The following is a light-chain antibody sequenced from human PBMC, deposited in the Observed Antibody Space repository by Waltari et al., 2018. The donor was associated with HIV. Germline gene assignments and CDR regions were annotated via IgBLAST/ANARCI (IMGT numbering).Light chain of an antibody. CDR3: SSYTSSSIV. CDR1: SSDVGGYNY. Sequence: QSALTQPASVSGPPGQSITISCTGTSSDVGGYNYVSWYQQHPVKAPKLMIYDVSNRPSGVSSRCSGSKSGNTASLTISGLQAEDEADYYCSSYTSSSIVFGGGTKLTVL. J-gene: IGLJ3*02. CDR2: DVS. V-gene: IGLV2-14*01.